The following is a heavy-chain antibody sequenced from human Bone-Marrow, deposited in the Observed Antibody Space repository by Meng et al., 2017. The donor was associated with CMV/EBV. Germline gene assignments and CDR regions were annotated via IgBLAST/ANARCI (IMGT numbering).Heavy chain of an antibody. CDR2: ISAYNGNT. V-gene: IGHV1-18*01. CDR3: ARESPLVLMVYAIPYGMDV. D-gene: IGHD2-8*01. J-gene: IGHJ6*02. Sequence: ASVKVSCKASGYTFTSYGISWVRQAPGQGLEWMGWISAYNGNTNYAQKLQGRVTMTTDTSASTAYMELRSLRSDDTAVYYCARESPLVLMVYAIPYGMDVWGQGTTVNCSS. CDR1: GYTFTSYG.